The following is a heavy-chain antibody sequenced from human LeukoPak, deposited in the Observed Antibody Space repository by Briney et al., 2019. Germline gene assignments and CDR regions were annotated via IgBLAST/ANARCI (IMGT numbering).Heavy chain of an antibody. Sequence: ASVKVSCKASGYTFTSYGISWVRQAPGQGLEWMGWISAYNGNTNYAQKLQGRVTMTTDTSTSTAYMGLRSLRSGDTAVYYCARDRDIYCSGGSCYIGYYYMDVWGKGTTVTVSS. J-gene: IGHJ6*03. CDR2: ISAYNGNT. CDR1: GYTFTSYG. D-gene: IGHD2-15*01. V-gene: IGHV1-18*01. CDR3: ARDRDIYCSGGSCYIGYYYMDV.